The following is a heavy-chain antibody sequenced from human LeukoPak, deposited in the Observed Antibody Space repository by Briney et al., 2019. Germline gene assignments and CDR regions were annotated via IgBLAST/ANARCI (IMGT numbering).Heavy chain of an antibody. CDR1: GFMFRDSA. Sequence: GGSLRLSCAASGFMFRDSAMTWVRHAPGKGLEWVALISYSGENAYYADSVKGRFTIFRDSSENTLSLQMNSLRVEDTARYYCARDIQLSTWGLGTMVTASS. J-gene: IGHJ3*01. V-gene: IGHV3-23*01. CDR3: ARDIQLST. D-gene: IGHD3-16*02. CDR2: ISYSGENA.